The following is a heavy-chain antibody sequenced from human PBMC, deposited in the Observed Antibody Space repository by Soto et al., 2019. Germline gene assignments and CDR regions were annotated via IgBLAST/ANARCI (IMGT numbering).Heavy chain of an antibody. CDR2: IYSGGSGTT. D-gene: IGHD3-10*01. J-gene: IGHJ4*02. CDR1: GFTVSSYY. V-gene: IGHV3-66*01. Sequence: EVQLVESGGGLVQPGGSLRLSCAASGFTVSSYYMSWVRQAPGKGLEWVSVIYSGGSGTTYYAGSVKGRFTISRDISKNTVYLQMNSLRAEDTAVYYCASDGSSRPTEYWGQGTLVTVSS. CDR3: ASDGSSRPTEY.